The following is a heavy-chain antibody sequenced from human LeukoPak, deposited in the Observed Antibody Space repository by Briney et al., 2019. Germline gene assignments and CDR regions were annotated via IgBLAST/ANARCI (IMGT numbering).Heavy chain of an antibody. Sequence: SETLSLTCTVSGVSISSSNSYWGWIRQPPGKGLEWIGSIYYSGNTYYNASLKSQVSISIDTSKNQFSLKLTSVTAADTAVYYCARVGYMAAVAGWGQGTLVTVSS. CDR3: ARVGYMAAVAG. V-gene: IGHV4-39*01. D-gene: IGHD6-19*01. J-gene: IGHJ4*02. CDR1: GVSISSSNSY. CDR2: IYYSGNT.